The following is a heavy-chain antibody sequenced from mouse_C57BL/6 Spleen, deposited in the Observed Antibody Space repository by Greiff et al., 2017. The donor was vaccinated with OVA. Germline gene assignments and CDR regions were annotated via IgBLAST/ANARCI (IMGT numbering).Heavy chain of an antibody. V-gene: IGHV1-82*01. CDR1: GYAFSSSW. CDR2: IYPGDGDT. D-gene: IGHD2-5*01. CDR3: AREENYSNYGFAY. J-gene: IGHJ3*01. Sequence: QVQLQQSGPELVKPGASVKISCKASGYAFSSSWMNWVKQRPGKGLEWIGRIYPGDGDTNYNGKFKGKATLTADKSSSTAYMQLSSLTSEDSAVYFCAREENYSNYGFAYWGQGTLVTVSA.